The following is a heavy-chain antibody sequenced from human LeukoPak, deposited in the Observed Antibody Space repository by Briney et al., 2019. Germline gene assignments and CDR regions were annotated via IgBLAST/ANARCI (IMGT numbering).Heavy chain of an antibody. V-gene: IGHV3-73*01. CDR2: ITTKASNYAT. J-gene: IGHJ4*02. CDR3: TTYRSGHY. D-gene: IGHD6-19*01. CDR1: GFTFDDYA. Sequence: GGSLRLSCAASGFTFDDYAMHWVRQASGKGLEWVGRITTKASNYATAYGASVKGRFTISRDDSENTAYLQMNSLKTEDTAVYYCTTYRSGHYWGQGTLVTVSS.